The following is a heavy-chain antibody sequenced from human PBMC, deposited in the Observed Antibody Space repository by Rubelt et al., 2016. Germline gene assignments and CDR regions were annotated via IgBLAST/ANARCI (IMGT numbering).Heavy chain of an antibody. V-gene: IGHV4-34*02. Sequence: VQLQQWGAGLLKPSETLSLTCAVYGGSFSGYYWSWIRQPPGKGLEWIGEINHSGSTNYSPSLKSRVTISVDTSKNQFSLKLSSVTAADTAVYYCARTYYYDSSGYSDPLYYFDYWGQGTLVTVSS. CDR2: INHSGST. CDR3: ARTYYYDSSGYSDPLYYFDY. CDR1: GGSFSGYY. D-gene: IGHD3-22*01. J-gene: IGHJ4*02.